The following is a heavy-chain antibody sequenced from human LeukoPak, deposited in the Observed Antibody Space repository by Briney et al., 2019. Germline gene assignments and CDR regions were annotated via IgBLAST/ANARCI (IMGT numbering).Heavy chain of an antibody. J-gene: IGHJ6*02. Sequence: GASVKVSCKASGGXXSSYAXXWVRQAXXXXXEWMGRIIPILGIANYAQKFQGRVTITADKSTSTAYMELSSLRSEDTAVYYCARDESSGMDVWGQGTTVTVSS. V-gene: IGHV1-69*04. CDR1: GGXXSSYA. CDR3: ARDESSGMDV. CDR2: IIPILGIA.